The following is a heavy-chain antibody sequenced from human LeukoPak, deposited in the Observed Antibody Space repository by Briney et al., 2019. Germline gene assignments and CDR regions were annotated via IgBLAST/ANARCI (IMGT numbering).Heavy chain of an antibody. CDR2: IYYSGST. Sequence: SETLSLTCTVSGGSVSSGSYYWSWIRQPPGKGLEWIGYIYYSGSTNYNPSLKSRVTISVDTSKNQFSLKLSSVTAADTAVYYCARVAEYYDFWSGYYKSWFDPWGQGTLVTVSS. CDR1: GGSVSSGSYY. D-gene: IGHD3-3*01. CDR3: ARVAEYYDFWSGYYKSWFDP. J-gene: IGHJ5*02. V-gene: IGHV4-61*01.